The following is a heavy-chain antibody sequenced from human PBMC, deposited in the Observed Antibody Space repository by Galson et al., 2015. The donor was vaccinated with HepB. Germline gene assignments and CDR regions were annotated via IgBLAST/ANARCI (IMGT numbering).Heavy chain of an antibody. CDR3: ARAPYVSDWYYLNYFDS. J-gene: IGHJ4*02. CDR1: GFSFSRHT. D-gene: IGHD6-19*01. V-gene: IGHV3-21*01. CDR2: ISTASSYI. Sequence: SLRLSCAASGFSFSRHTMHWVRQAPGKGLEWVSSISTASSYIYYADSVKGRFTISGDSAKNSLFLQMNGLRAEDTAVYYCARAPYVSDWYYLNYFDSWGQGTLVTVSS.